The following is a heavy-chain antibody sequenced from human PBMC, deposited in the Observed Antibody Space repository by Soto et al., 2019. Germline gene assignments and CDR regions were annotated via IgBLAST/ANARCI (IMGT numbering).Heavy chain of an antibody. CDR3: AKDMLRGYSYGSFDY. Sequence: EVQLVESGGGLVQPGRSLRLSCAASGFTFDDYAMHWVRQAPGKGLEWVSGISWNSGSIGYVDSVKGRFTISRDNAKNSLYLQMNSLRAEDTALYYCAKDMLRGYSYGSFDYWGQGTLVTVSS. D-gene: IGHD5-18*01. CDR1: GFTFDDYA. CDR2: ISWNSGSI. J-gene: IGHJ4*02. V-gene: IGHV3-9*01.